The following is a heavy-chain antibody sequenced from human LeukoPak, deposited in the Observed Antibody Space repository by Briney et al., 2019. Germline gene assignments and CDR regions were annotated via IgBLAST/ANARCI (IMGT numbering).Heavy chain of an antibody. CDR3: AREEDGYNYYFDY. D-gene: IGHD5-24*01. Sequence: SETLSLTCTVSGYSISSGYYWGWIRQPPGKGLEWIGSIYHSGSTYYNPSLKSRVTISVDTSKNQFSLKLSSVSAADTAVYYCAREEDGYNYYFDYWGQGTLVTVSS. J-gene: IGHJ4*02. CDR1: GYSISSGYY. CDR2: IYHSGST. V-gene: IGHV4-38-2*02.